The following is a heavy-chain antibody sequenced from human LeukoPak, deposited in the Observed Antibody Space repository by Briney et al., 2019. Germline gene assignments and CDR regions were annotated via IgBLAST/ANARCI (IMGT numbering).Heavy chain of an antibody. V-gene: IGHV3-21*01. Sequence: PGGSLRLSCAASGFTFSSYSMNWVRQAPGMGLEWVSSISSSSSYIHSADSVRGRFTISRDNAKNSLFLQMNSLRAKDTAVYYCARDEWGDAFDIWGQGTMVTVFS. CDR2: ISSSSSYI. D-gene: IGHD1-26*01. CDR3: ARDEWGDAFDI. J-gene: IGHJ3*02. CDR1: GFTFSSYS.